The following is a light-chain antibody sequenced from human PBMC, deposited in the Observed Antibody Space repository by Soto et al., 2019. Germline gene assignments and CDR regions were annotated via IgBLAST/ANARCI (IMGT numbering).Light chain of an antibody. V-gene: IGKV1-12*02. CDR1: QGISSW. J-gene: IGKJ2*01. CDR2: AAS. CDR3: QQANIFPYT. Sequence: DIQMTQSPYSLSASVGDRVTITCRSSQGISSWLACYQQKQGKDPKLLIYAASSLQSGRPSRFSGSGSWTDFPLTISSLQPEDFANYYCQQANIFPYTFGQGTKLVIK.